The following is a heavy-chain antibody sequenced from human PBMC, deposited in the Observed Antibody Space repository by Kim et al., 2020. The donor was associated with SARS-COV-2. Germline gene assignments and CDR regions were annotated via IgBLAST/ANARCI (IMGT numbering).Heavy chain of an antibody. J-gene: IGHJ5*02. D-gene: IGHD2-2*01. CDR2: IYYSGST. V-gene: IGHV4-39*01. CDR3: ARGDQLLLHNWFDP. CDR1: GGSISSSSYY. Sequence: SETLSLTCTVSGGSISSSSYYWGWIRQPPGKGLEWIGSIYYSGSTYYNPSLKSRVTISVDTSKNQFSLKLSSVTAADTAVYYCARGDQLLLHNWFDPWGQGTLVTVSS.